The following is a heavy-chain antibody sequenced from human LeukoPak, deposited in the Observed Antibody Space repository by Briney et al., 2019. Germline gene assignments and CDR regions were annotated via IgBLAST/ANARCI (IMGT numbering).Heavy chain of an antibody. Sequence: SKTLSLTCTVSGGSISSSSYYWGWIRQPPGKGLEWIGSIYYSGSTYYNPSLKSRVTISVDTSKNQFSLKLSSVTAADTAVYYCARHVRGYGVRNWFDPWGQGTLVTVSS. CDR1: GGSISSSSYY. CDR3: ARHVRGYGVRNWFDP. J-gene: IGHJ5*02. V-gene: IGHV4-39*01. CDR2: IYYSGST. D-gene: IGHD3-10*02.